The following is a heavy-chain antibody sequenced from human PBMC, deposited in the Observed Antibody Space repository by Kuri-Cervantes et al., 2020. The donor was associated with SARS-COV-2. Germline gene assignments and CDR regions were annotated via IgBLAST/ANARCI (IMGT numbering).Heavy chain of an antibody. CDR3: ARSPTYIVGATPYYFDY. D-gene: IGHD1-26*01. J-gene: IGHJ4*02. V-gene: IGHV5-51*01. Sequence: KISCKGSGYSFTSYWIGWVRQMPGKGLEWMGIIYPGDSDTRYSLSFQGQVTISADKSISTAYLQWSSLKASDTAMYYCARSPTYIVGATPYYFDYWGQGTLVTVSS. CDR2: IYPGDSDT. CDR1: GYSFTSYW.